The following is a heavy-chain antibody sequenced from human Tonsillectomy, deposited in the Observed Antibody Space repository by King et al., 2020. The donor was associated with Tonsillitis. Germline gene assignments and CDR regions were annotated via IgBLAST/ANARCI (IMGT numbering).Heavy chain of an antibody. V-gene: IGHV3-23*04. CDR3: AKAGVCSGGSCYPHPGAFDI. Sequence: VQLVESGGGLVQPGGSLRLSCAASGFTFSNYAMSWVRQAPGKGLEWVSAIYGSGGSTYYADSVKGRFTFSRDNSNNTLYLQMNSLRAEDTAVYYCAKAGVCSGGSCYPHPGAFDIWGQGTMVTVSS. D-gene: IGHD2-15*01. CDR2: IYGSGGST. J-gene: IGHJ3*02. CDR1: GFTFSNYA.